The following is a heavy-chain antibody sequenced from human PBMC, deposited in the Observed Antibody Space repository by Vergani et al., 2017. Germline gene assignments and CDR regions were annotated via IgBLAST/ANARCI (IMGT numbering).Heavy chain of an antibody. V-gene: IGHV4-59*01. J-gene: IGHJ2*01. CDR3: ARDFGGEWYFDL. CDR1: GASIDSFY. Sequence: VLLQEPGPGLVKPSETLSLKCSVPGASIDSFYWSWLRQSPGKGLEWIGYVFRYRNVNYNPSFNFRAAIDTSNNQLSLRLSSVTAADTAVYYCARDFGGEWYFDLWGRGTFVTVSS. CDR2: VFRYRNV. D-gene: IGHD2-15*01.